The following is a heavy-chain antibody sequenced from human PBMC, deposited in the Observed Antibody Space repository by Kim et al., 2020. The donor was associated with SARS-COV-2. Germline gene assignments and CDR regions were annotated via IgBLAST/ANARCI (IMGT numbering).Heavy chain of an antibody. V-gene: IGHV3-20*04. CDR1: GFTFDDYG. CDR2: ITRNGGST. Sequence: GGSLRLSCAASGFTFDDYGMSWVRQVPGKGLEWGSGITRNGGSTGYAASVKGRFTISRDNAKNSLYLQMNSLGAEDTALYYCARGYISGPVDCWGQGTLVTVSS. D-gene: IGHD6-19*01. J-gene: IGHJ4*02. CDR3: ARGYISGPVDC.